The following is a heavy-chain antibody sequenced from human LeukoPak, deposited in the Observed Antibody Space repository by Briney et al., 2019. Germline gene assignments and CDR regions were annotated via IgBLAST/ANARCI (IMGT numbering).Heavy chain of an antibody. Sequence: GGSLRLSCAASGFTFSSYEVNWVRQAPGKGLEWVSYISSSGSTIYYADSVKGRFTISRDNAKNSLYLQMNSLRAEDTAVYYCARDLGGSYWEGGYWGQGTLVTVSS. CDR2: ISSSGSTI. V-gene: IGHV3-48*03. CDR3: ARDLGGSYWEGGY. J-gene: IGHJ4*02. CDR1: GFTFSSYE. D-gene: IGHD1-26*01.